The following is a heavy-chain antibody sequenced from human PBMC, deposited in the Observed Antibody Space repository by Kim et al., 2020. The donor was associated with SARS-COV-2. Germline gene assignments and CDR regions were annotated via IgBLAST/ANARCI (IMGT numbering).Heavy chain of an antibody. CDR1: GFIFSRYG. Sequence: GGSLRLSCAASGFIFSRYGMHWVRQAPGKGLEWVAVISNDGSNKYYADSVKGRFTISRDNSKNTLYLQMNSLRAEDTAVYYCAKKWSGSVLPAATSPAIDHWGQGTLVTVSS. V-gene: IGHV3-30*18. J-gene: IGHJ4*02. CDR2: ISNDGSNK. CDR3: AKKWSGSVLPAATSPAIDH. D-gene: IGHD2-2*01.